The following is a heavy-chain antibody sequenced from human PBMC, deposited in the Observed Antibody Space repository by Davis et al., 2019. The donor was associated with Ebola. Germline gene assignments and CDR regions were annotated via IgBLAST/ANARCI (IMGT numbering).Heavy chain of an antibody. CDR3: ARVRYCSSSSCFPFDY. Sequence: ASVKVSCKASGYTFNSYYIHWVRQAPGQGLEWMGIINPSGGSTTYAQKFQGRVTMTRDTSTKTVYMELSSLRSDDTAVYFCARVRYCSSSSCFPFDYWGQGTLVTVSS. CDR2: INPSGGST. V-gene: IGHV1-46*02. J-gene: IGHJ4*02. D-gene: IGHD2-15*01. CDR1: GYTFNSYY.